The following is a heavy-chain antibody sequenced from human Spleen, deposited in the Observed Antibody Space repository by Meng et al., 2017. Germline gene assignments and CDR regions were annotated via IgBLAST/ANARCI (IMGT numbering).Heavy chain of an antibody. CDR2: IYHSGST. Sequence: SETLSLTCTVSGGSISSSSYYWGWIRQPPGKGLEWIGSIYHSGSTYYNPSLKSRVTISVDTSKNQFSLKLSSVTAADTAVYYCASCLSPGVVVTAITTENYYYYGMDVWGQGTTVTVSS. V-gene: IGHV4-39*07. D-gene: IGHD2-21*02. CDR1: GGSISSSSYY. CDR3: ASCLSPGVVVTAITTENYYYYGMDV. J-gene: IGHJ6*02.